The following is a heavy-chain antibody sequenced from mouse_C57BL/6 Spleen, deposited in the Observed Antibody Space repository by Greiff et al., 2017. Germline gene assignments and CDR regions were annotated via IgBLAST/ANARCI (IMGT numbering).Heavy chain of an antibody. J-gene: IGHJ3*01. Sequence: DVMLVESGGGLVKPGGSLKLSCAASGFTFSSYAMSWVRQTPEKRLEWVATISDGGSYTYYPDNVKGRFTISRDNAKTNLYLQMSHLKSEDTAMYYCARDRGRSAYSNAWFAYWGQGTLVTVSA. CDR2: ISDGGSYT. D-gene: IGHD2-5*01. CDR3: ARDRGRSAYSNAWFAY. CDR1: GFTFSSYA. V-gene: IGHV5-4*01.